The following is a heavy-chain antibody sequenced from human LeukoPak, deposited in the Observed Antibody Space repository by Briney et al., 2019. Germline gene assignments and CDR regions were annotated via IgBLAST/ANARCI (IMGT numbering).Heavy chain of an antibody. CDR2: ISSSSSTI. Sequence: GGSLRLSCAASGFTFSSYSMNWVRQAPGKGLEWVSYISSSSSTIYYADSVKGRFTISRDNAKNSLYLQMNSLRAEDTAVYYCARALRLYGSGSYYNDYWGQGTLVTVSS. J-gene: IGHJ4*02. D-gene: IGHD3-10*01. V-gene: IGHV3-48*04. CDR1: GFTFSSYS. CDR3: ARALRLYGSGSYYNDY.